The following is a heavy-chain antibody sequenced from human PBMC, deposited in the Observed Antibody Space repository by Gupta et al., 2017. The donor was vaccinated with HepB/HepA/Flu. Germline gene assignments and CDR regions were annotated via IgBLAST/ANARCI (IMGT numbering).Heavy chain of an antibody. CDR1: SGSISCHY. J-gene: IGHJ4*02. CDR2: IYHSGST. CDR3: ARSLNAYYYGSGTYYFDA. V-gene: IGHV4-59*11. D-gene: IGHD3-10*01. Sequence: QVQLQESGPGLVKPSETLSLTCTVSSGSISCHYWSWSRQPPGKGLGWIGYIYHSGSTKYHTSLKGRVTISADTSKNQFALNLSFVTAADAAVYYCARSLNAYYYGSGTYYFDAWGPGTLVTVSS.